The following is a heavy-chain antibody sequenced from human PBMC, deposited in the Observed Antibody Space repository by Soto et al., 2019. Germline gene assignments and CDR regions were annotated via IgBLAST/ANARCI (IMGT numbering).Heavy chain of an antibody. J-gene: IGHJ4*02. Sequence: SETLSLTCSVSGGSISNFFWSWMRQPAGKGLEWIGRIYGSGTTIYNPSLKSRVTMSVDTSKNQFSLKLTSVTAADTALYYCARTLKGYCGGGTCYWFDYWGQGALVTVSS. CDR1: GGSISNFF. V-gene: IGHV4-4*07. CDR3: ARTLKGYCGGGTCYWFDY. CDR2: IYGSGTT. D-gene: IGHD2-15*01.